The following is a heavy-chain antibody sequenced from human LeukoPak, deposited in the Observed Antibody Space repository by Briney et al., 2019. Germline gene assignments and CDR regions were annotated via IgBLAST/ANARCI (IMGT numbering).Heavy chain of an antibody. CDR1: GGSISSGGYS. V-gene: IGHV4-61*02. D-gene: IGHD5-12*01. CDR2: IYTSGST. CDR3: ARAPRLVATDYFDY. J-gene: IGHJ4*02. Sequence: SETLSLTCTVSGGSISSGGYSWSWIRQPAGKGLEWIGRIYTSGSTNHNPSLKSRVTMSVDTSENQFSLKLSSVTAADTAVYYCARAPRLVATDYFDYWGQGTLVTVSS.